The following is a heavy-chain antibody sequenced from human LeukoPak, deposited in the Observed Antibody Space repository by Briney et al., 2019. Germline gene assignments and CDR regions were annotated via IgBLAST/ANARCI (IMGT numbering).Heavy chain of an antibody. Sequence: ASVKFSCKASGYTLASYYIHWVRPAPGQGLEWMGIMNPSGGGTNYAQKFQGRVAMTRETSTCTAYMELSSLRSEDTAVYYCARDRGGGYCNGSSCYSQWYFDLWGRGTLVTVSS. CDR2: MNPSGGGT. V-gene: IGHV1-46*01. J-gene: IGHJ2*01. CDR1: GYTLASYY. D-gene: IGHD2-15*01. CDR3: ARDRGGGYCNGSSCYSQWYFDL.